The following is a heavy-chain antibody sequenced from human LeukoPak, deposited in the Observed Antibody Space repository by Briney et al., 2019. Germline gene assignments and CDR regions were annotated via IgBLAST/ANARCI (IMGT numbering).Heavy chain of an antibody. Sequence: SETLSLTCTVSGGSISSYYWSWIRQPPGKGLEWIGYIYYSGSTNYNPSLKSRVTISVDTSKNQFSLKLSSVTAADTAVYYCARDRSGATGNWGQGTLVTVSS. V-gene: IGHV4-59*12. CDR3: ARDRSGATGN. CDR2: IYYSGST. CDR1: GGSISSYY. J-gene: IGHJ4*02. D-gene: IGHD1-26*01.